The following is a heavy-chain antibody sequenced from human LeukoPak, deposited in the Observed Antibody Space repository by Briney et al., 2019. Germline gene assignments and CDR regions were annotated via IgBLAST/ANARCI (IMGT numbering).Heavy chain of an antibody. CDR1: GYTFTSYD. V-gene: IGHV1-8*01. J-gene: IGHJ3*02. CDR2: MNPNSGNT. D-gene: IGHD3-9*01. CDR3: ARLLGLNYDILTGYWIDAFDI. Sequence: GASVTVSCKASGYTFTSYDINWVRQATGQGLEWMGWMNPNSGNTGYAQKFQGRVTMTRNTSISTAYMELSSLRSEDTAVYYCARLLGLNYDILTGYWIDAFDIWGQGTMVTVSS.